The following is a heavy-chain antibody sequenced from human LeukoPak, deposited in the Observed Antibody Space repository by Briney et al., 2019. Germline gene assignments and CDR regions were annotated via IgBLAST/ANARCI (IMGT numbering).Heavy chain of an antibody. V-gene: IGHV4-59*11. CDR3: ARGQWLVKGPFDY. D-gene: IGHD6-19*01. Sequence: PSETLSLTCTVSGGSISSHYWSWIRQPPGKGLEWIGYIYYSGGTSYNPSLKSRVTISVDTSKNQFSLKLSSVTAADTAVYYCARGQWLVKGPFDYWGQGTLVTVSS. CDR2: IYYSGGT. J-gene: IGHJ4*02. CDR1: GGSISSHY.